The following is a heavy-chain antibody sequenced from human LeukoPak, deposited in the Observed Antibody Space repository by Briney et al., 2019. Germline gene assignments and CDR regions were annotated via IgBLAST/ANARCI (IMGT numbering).Heavy chain of an antibody. CDR2: IYPGDSDT. J-gene: IGHJ4*02. D-gene: IGHD3-10*01. Sequence: GESLKISCKGSGYSSTSYWIGWVRQMPGKGLEWMGIIYPGDSDTRYSPSFQGQGTISADKSISTAYLQWSSLKASDTAMYYCARHPWFGVYYFDYWGQGTLVTVSS. V-gene: IGHV5-51*01. CDR1: GYSSTSYW. CDR3: ARHPWFGVYYFDY.